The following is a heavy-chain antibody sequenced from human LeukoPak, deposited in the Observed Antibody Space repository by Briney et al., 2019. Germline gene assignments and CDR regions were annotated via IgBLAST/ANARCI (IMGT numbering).Heavy chain of an antibody. D-gene: IGHD3-10*01. CDR2: ISGSNGNT. J-gene: IGHJ4*02. Sequence: ASVKVSCKTSGYTFTTYGISWVRQAPGQGLEWMGWISGSNGNTKYAQKVQGRVAMTTDTSTTTAYMEVRSLRSDDTAVYYCARDRDRMVQGVTALFDYWGQGTLVTVSS. CDR3: ARDRDRMVQGVTALFDY. CDR1: GYTFTTYG. V-gene: IGHV1-18*04.